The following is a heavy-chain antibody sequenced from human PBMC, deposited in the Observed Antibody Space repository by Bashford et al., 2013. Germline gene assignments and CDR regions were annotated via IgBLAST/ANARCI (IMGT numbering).Heavy chain of an antibody. Sequence: TLSLTCGVSGASISRGNYRWGWIRQHPGKGLEWIGYISNSDRTYYNPSLKSRVSISRDTSENHFSLKLNSATAADTAIYYCARVHYYGSAKMYNWFDPWGQGTLVTVSS. CDR3: ARVHYYGSAKMYNWFDP. D-gene: IGHD3-10*01. V-gene: IGHV4-31*11. CDR2: ISNSDRT. J-gene: IGHJ5*01. CDR1: GASISRGNYR.